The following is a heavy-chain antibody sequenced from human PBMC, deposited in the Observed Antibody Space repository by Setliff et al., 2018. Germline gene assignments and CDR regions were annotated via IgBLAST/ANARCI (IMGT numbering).Heavy chain of an antibody. CDR2: IYTSWST. J-gene: IGHJ2*01. Sequence: KSSETLSLTCTVSGDSISSRTHYWSWIRQPAGKGLEWIGHIYTSWSTIYNPSLKSRLTISLDTSKNQFSLNLNSVTAADTAVYYCARGNYAYWYFDLWGRGTLVTVSS. CDR3: ARGNYAYWYFDL. V-gene: IGHV4-61*09. CDR1: GDSISSRTHY. D-gene: IGHD1-7*01.